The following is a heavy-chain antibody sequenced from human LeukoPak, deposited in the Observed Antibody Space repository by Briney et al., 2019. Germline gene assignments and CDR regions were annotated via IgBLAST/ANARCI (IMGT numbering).Heavy chain of an antibody. Sequence: ASVKVSCKASGYTFTGYYMHWVRLAPGQGLEWMGWINPNSGGTKYAQKFQGRVTMTRDTSTSTAYMEMSSLRSDDTAVYYCARAETIDYWGQGTLVTVSS. J-gene: IGHJ4*02. CDR1: GYTFTGYY. V-gene: IGHV1-2*02. CDR3: ARAETIDY. CDR2: INPNSGGT.